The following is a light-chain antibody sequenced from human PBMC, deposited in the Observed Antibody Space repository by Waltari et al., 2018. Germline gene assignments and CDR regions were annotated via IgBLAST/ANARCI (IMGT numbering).Light chain of an antibody. CDR1: SLRSSY. CDR3: NSRDSSGNHRVV. CDR2: GKN. Sequence: SSELTQDPAVSVALGQTVRIKCQGDSLRSSYASWYQQKPGQAPVLVIYGKNNRPSGIPDRFSGSSSGNTASLTITGAQAEDEADYYCNSRDSSGNHRVVFGGGTKLTVL. V-gene: IGLV3-19*01. J-gene: IGLJ2*01.